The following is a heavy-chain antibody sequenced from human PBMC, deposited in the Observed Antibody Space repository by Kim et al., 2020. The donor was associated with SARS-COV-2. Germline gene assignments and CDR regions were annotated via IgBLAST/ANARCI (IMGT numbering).Heavy chain of an antibody. CDR2: IKSKTDGGTT. J-gene: IGHJ6*02. CDR1: GFSFSYAW. CDR3: STTLWFGGNSYAMDV. Sequence: GGSLRLSCAASGFSFSYAWMSWVRQAPGKGLEWIGRIKSKTDGGTTDYAAPVKGRFSISRDDAKNTVYLQMDSLKTEDTAVYFCSTTLWFGGNSYAMDVWGQGTTVTVSS. D-gene: IGHD3-10*01. V-gene: IGHV3-15*01.